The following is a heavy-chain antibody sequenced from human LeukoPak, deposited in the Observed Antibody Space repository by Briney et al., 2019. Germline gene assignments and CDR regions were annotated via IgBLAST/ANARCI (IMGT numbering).Heavy chain of an antibody. CDR2: ISGSGGST. J-gene: IGHJ3*02. CDR3: AKVFGRVAEWLPDAFDI. Sequence: SGGSLRLSCAASGFTFSSYAMSWVRQAPGKGLEWVSAISGSGGSTYYADSVKGRFTISRDNSKNTLYLQMNSLRAEDTAVYYCAKVFGRVAEWLPDAFDIWGQGTMVTVSS. V-gene: IGHV3-23*01. CDR1: GFTFSSYA. D-gene: IGHD3-3*01.